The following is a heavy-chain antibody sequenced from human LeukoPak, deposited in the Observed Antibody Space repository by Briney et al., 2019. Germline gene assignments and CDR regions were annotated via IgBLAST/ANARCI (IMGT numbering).Heavy chain of an antibody. CDR3: ARVGLGGAPLWFGELLREFYFDY. V-gene: IGHV3-11*04. CDR1: GFTFSDYY. D-gene: IGHD3-10*01. Sequence: NAGGSLRLSCAASGFTFSDYYMSWIRQAPGKGLEWVSYISSSGSTIYYADSVKGRFTISRDNAKNSLYLQMNSLRAEDTAVYYCARVGLGGAPLWFGELLREFYFDYWGQGTLVTVSS. J-gene: IGHJ4*02. CDR2: ISSSGSTI.